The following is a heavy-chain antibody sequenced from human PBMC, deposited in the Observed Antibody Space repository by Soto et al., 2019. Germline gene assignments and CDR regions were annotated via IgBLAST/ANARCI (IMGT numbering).Heavy chain of an antibody. CDR3: AKFRQLVAYYYYGMDV. D-gene: IGHD6-6*01. J-gene: IGHJ6*02. V-gene: IGHV3-23*01. CDR2: ISGSGGST. Sequence: RLSCAASGFTFSSYAMSWVRQAPGKGLEWVSAISGSGGSTYYADSVKGRFTISRDNSKNTLYLQMNSLRAEDTAVYYCAKFRQLVAYYYYGMDVWGQGTTVTVSS. CDR1: GFTFSSYA.